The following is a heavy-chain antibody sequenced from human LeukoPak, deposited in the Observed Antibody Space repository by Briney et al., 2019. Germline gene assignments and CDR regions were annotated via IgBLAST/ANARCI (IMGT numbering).Heavy chain of an antibody. D-gene: IGHD6-13*01. CDR3: AKEVAAAVNY. CDR2: ISRNSNYI. CDR1: GFTFSGYS. J-gene: IGHJ4*02. V-gene: IGHV3-21*01. Sequence: GGSLRLSCAASGFTFSGYSMNWVRQAPGKGLEWVSSISRNSNYIYYADSVKGRFTISRDNAKNSLYLQMSSLRAEDTAVYYCAKEVAAAVNYWGRGTQVTVSS.